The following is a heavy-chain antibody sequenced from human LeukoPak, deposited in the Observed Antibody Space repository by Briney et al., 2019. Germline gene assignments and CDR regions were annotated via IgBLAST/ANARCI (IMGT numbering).Heavy chain of an antibody. Sequence: PSETLSLTCTVSGYSISSGYFWGWIRQPPGKGLEWIGSIYYSGSTYYNPSLKSRVTISVDTSKNQFSLKLSSVTAADTAVYYCAREGGSYDSSGYYSLHYYFDYWGQGTLVTVSS. CDR1: GYSISSGYF. CDR3: AREGGSYDSSGYYSLHYYFDY. V-gene: IGHV4-38-2*02. CDR2: IYYSGST. D-gene: IGHD3-22*01. J-gene: IGHJ4*02.